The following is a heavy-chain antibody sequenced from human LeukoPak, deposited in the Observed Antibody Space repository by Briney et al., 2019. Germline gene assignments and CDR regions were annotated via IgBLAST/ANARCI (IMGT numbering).Heavy chain of an antibody. CDR3: ARRWVYDKRAFDA. V-gene: IGHV4-59*08. D-gene: IGHD3-16*01. Sequence: SSETLSLTFTVSGGSISGTYYWSWIRQPPGKGLEWIGYTYYTGTTDSNPSLKSRVTVSLDTSKNQFSLNLSSVTAADTAVYYCARRWVYDKRAFDAWGQGTMVTVSS. CDR2: TYYTGTT. J-gene: IGHJ3*01. CDR1: GGSISGTYY.